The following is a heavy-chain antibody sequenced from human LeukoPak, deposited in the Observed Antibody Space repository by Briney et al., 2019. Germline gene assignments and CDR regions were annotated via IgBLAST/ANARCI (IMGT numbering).Heavy chain of an antibody. V-gene: IGHV3-13*01. J-gene: IGHJ6*02. CDR1: GFTFSSYD. CDR3: ARGGSSYYGMDV. Sequence: GGSLGLSCAASGFTFSSYDMHWVRQATGKGLEWVSAIGTAGDTYYPGSVKGRFTISRENAKNSLYLQMNSLRAGDTAVYYCARGGSSYYGMDVWGQGTTVTVSS. CDR2: IGTAGDT. D-gene: IGHD2-15*01.